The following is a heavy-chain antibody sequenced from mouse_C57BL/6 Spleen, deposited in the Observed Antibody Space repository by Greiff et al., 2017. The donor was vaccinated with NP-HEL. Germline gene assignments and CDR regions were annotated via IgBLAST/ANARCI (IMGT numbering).Heavy chain of an antibody. CDR3: ARGNGYDGYWYFDV. CDR1: GYAFTNYL. D-gene: IGHD2-2*01. J-gene: IGHJ1*03. V-gene: IGHV1-54*01. Sequence: VQLQQSGAELVRPGTSVKVSCKASGYAFTNYLIEWVKQRPGQGLEWIGVINPGSGGTNYNEKFKGKATLTADKSSSTAYMQLSSLTSEDSAVYFCARGNGYDGYWYFDVWGTGTTVTVSS. CDR2: INPGSGGT.